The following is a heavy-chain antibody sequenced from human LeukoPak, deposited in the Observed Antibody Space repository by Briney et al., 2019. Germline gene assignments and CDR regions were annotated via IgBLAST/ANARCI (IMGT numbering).Heavy chain of an antibody. CDR1: GASSGSFSSYY. D-gene: IGHD4-17*01. CDR3: ARGATVIDY. CDR2: IYYSGST. J-gene: IGHJ4*02. V-gene: IGHV4-59*01. Sequence: SETLSLTCTVSGASSGSFSSYYWSWIRQTPGRALEWIGYIYYSGSTNYSPSLKSRVTISVDTSKNQFSLKLSSVTAADTAVYYCARGATVIDYWGQGTLVTVSS.